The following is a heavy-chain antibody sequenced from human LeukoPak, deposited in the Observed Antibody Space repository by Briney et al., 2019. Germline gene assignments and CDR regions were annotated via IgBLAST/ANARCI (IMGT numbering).Heavy chain of an antibody. CDR2: ISAYNGNT. J-gene: IGHJ4*02. V-gene: IGHV1-18*01. Sequence: ASVKVSCKASGYTFTSYGISWVRQAPGQGLEWMGWISAYNGNTNYAQKFQGRVTMTTDTSTSTAYMDLRSLRSDDTAVYYCARDLTIVAAGTFGYWGQGTLATVSS. CDR3: ARDLTIVAAGTFGY. CDR1: GYTFTSYG. D-gene: IGHD6-13*01.